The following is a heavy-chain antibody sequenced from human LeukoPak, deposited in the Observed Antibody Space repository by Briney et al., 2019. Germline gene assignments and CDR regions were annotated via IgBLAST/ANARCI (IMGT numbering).Heavy chain of an antibody. J-gene: IGHJ4*02. V-gene: IGHV3-7*01. CDR2: IKEDGSEK. CDR3: AQEGN. Sequence: GGSLRLSCVASGFSFTANWMSWVRQAPGKGPEWVASIKEDGSEKYYGDSVGGRFTISRDNAKNSLYLQMNCLRVEDTAVYYCAQEGNWGQGTLVTVSS. CDR1: GFSFTANW.